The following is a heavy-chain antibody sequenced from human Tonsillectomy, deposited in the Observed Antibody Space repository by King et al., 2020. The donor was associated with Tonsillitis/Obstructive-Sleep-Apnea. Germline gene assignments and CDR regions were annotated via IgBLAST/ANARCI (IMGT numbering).Heavy chain of an antibody. V-gene: IGHV4-34*01. CDR1: GGSFSGYY. Sequence: VQLQQWGAGLLKPSKTLSLTCAVYGGSFSGYYWSWIRQPPGKGLEWIGEINHSGSTNYNPSLKSRVTISVDTSRNQFSLKLSPVTAADTAVYYCARGYYYGSGSPIYNWFDPWGQGTLVTVSS. CDR3: ARGYYYGSGSPIYNWFDP. CDR2: INHSGST. D-gene: IGHD3-10*01. J-gene: IGHJ5*02.